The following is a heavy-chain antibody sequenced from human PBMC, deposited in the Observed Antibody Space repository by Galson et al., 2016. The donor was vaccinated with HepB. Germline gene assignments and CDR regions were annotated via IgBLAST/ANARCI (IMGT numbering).Heavy chain of an antibody. CDR3: ARFRGIVVVNYYYGMDV. V-gene: IGHV1-69*10. CDR1: GGTFSSYA. J-gene: IGHJ6*02. Sequence: SVKVSCKASGGTFSSYAIRWVRQAPGQELEWMGGIIPILGIANYAQKFQGRVTITADKSTSTAYMELSSLRSEDTAVYYCARFRGIVVVNYYYGMDVWGQGTTVTVSS. D-gene: IGHD3-22*01. CDR2: IIPILGIA.